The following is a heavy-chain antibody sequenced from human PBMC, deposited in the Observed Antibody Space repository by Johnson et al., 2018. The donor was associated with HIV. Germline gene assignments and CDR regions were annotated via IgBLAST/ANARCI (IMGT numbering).Heavy chain of an antibody. J-gene: IGHJ3*02. CDR2: ISYDGSNK. Sequence: QVQLVESGGGVVQPGRSLRLSCAASGFSFSNYAMHWVRQAPGKGLEWVAVISYDGSNKYYADSVKGRFTISRDNSKNTLYLQMSSLRLEDTALYYCAKDSSSRMGFPGFDIWGPGTMVTVSS. CDR1: GFSFSNYA. D-gene: IGHD2-2*01. V-gene: IGHV3-30*04. CDR3: AKDSSSRMGFPGFDI.